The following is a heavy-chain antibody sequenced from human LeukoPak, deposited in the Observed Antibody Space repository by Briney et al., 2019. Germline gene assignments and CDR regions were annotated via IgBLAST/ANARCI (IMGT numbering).Heavy chain of an antibody. D-gene: IGHD3-10*01. Sequence: ASVKVSFKASVYTFTSYGISWVRQAPGQGLEWMGWISAYNGNTNYAQKLQGRVTMTTDTSTSTAYMELRSLRSDDTAVYYCARVVWFGELYSYWGQGTLVTVSS. CDR3: ARVVWFGELYSY. CDR1: VYTFTSYG. V-gene: IGHV1-18*01. J-gene: IGHJ4*02. CDR2: ISAYNGNT.